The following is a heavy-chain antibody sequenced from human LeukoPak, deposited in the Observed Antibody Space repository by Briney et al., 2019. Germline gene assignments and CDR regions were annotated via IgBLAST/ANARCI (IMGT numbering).Heavy chain of an antibody. CDR2: IYYSGST. J-gene: IGHJ6*03. CDR3: AREGAPTSYYYYMDV. Sequence: PSETLSLTCTVSGGSISSYYWSWIRQPPGKGLEWIGYIYYSGSTNYNPSLKSRVTISVDTSKNQFSLKLSSVTAADTAVYYCAREGAPTSYYYYMDVWGKGTTVTVSS. D-gene: IGHD1-26*01. CDR1: GGSISSYY. V-gene: IGHV4-59*01.